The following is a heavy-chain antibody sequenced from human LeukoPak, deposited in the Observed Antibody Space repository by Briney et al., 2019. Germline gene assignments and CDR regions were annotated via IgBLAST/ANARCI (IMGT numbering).Heavy chain of an antibody. CDR3: ARTSGSGSTFDY. D-gene: IGHD3-10*01. CDR1: GFTFSTYA. Sequence: GGSPRLSCAASGFTFSTYAMSWVRQAPGKGLEWVSAISGSGGSTYYADSVKGRFTISRDNAKSSLYLQMNSLRVEDTAVYYCARTSGSGSTFDYWGQGTLVTVSS. V-gene: IGHV3-23*01. CDR2: ISGSGGST. J-gene: IGHJ4*02.